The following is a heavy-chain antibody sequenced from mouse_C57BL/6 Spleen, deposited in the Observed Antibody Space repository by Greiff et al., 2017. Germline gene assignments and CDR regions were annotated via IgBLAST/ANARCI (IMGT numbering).Heavy chain of an antibody. D-gene: IGHD1-1*01. CDR2: IDPNSGGT. CDR1: GYTFTRYW. J-gene: IGHJ1*03. CDR3: ARSYYVSSRYVDV. Sequence: QVQLQQPGAELVQPGASVKLSCTASGYTFTRYWMHWVKQRPGRGLEWIGRIDPNSGGTNYNEKFKSKATLTVDKPSSTAYMQLSSLTSEDSAVYYCARSYYVSSRYVDVWGTGTTVTVSS. V-gene: IGHV1-72*01.